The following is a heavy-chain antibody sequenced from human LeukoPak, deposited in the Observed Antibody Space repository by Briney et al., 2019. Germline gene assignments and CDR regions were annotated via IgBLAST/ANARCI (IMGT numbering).Heavy chain of an antibody. D-gene: IGHD3-22*01. CDR3: ARVFWESVNTGYYSDF. CDR1: GFTFSNSW. CDR2: VQHIGGET. V-gene: IGHV3-7*01. J-gene: IGHJ4*02. Sequence: GGSLRLSCAGSGFTFSNSWMGWVRQAPGKGLEWVANVQHIGGETYYVDSVRGRFTISRDNAKNSLHLQMNSLRAEDTAVYYCARVFWESVNTGYYSDFWGQGTLVTVSS.